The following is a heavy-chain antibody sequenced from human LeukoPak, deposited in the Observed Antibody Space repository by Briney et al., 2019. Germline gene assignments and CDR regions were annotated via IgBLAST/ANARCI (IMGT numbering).Heavy chain of an antibody. Sequence: PSETLSLTCAVSGGSFSGYYWTWIRQPPGKGLEWIGYIYYSGSTNYNPSLKSRVTMSLDTSKNQFSLKLSSVTAADTAVYYCAREEVPHGFDIWGQGTMVTVSS. CDR3: AREEVPHGFDI. CDR2: IYYSGST. V-gene: IGHV4-59*01. CDR1: GGSFSGYY. J-gene: IGHJ3*02.